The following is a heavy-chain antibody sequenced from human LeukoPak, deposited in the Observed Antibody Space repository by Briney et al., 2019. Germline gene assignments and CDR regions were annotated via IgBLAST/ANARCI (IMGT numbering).Heavy chain of an antibody. D-gene: IGHD6-25*01. CDR2: IRIKLYDGTT. CDR1: GFIFGDYA. CDR3: SRATAGATWFDF. J-gene: IGHJ5*01. V-gene: IGHV3-49*03. Sequence: PGGSLRLSCSTSGFIFGDYALGWFRQAPGKGLEWVAFIRIKLYDGTTEYAASVKGRFFISRDDSKSIASLQMNSLKTEDTAIYYCSRATAGATWFDFWGQGTLVTVSS.